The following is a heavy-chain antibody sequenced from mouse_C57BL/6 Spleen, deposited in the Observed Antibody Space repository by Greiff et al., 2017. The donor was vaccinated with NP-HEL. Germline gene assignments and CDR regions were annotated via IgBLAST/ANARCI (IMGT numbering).Heavy chain of an antibody. J-gene: IGHJ4*01. CDR2: INPNNGGT. V-gene: IGHV1-22*01. Sequence: EVKLQESGPELVKPGASVKMSCKASGYTFTDYNMHWVKQSHGKSLEWIGYINPNNGGTSYNQKFKGKATSTVNKSSSTAYMELRSLTSEDSAVYYCARGTANYYAMDYWGQGTSVTVSS. CDR1: GYTFTDYN. CDR3: ARGTANYYAMDY. D-gene: IGHD4-1*01.